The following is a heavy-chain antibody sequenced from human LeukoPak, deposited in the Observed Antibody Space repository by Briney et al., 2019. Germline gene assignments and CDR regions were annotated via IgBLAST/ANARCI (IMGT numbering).Heavy chain of an antibody. CDR1: GYSFTSYW. Sequence: PGESLKISCKGSGYSFTSYWIGWVRQMPGKGLEWMGIIYPGDSDTRYSPSFQGQVTISADKSISTAYLQWSSLKASDTAMYYCARHVDGHKWVGNWFDPWGQGTLVTVSS. CDR3: ARHVDGHKWVGNWFDP. V-gene: IGHV5-51*01. CDR2: IYPGDSDT. D-gene: IGHD6-19*01. J-gene: IGHJ5*02.